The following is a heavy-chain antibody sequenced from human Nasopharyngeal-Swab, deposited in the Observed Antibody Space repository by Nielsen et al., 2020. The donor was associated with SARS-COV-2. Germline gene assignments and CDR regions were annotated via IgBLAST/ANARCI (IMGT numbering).Heavy chain of an antibody. CDR1: GFTFSSYS. CDR3: AKEVDPRLWFGDLALDY. V-gene: IGHV3-21*04. Sequence: GESLKISCAASGFTFSSYSMNWVRQAPGKGLEWVSSISSSSSYIYYVDSVKGRFTISRDNSQNTLFLQMNSLRAEDTAVYYCAKEVDPRLWFGDLALDYWGQGTLVTVSS. D-gene: IGHD3-10*01. J-gene: IGHJ4*02. CDR2: ISSSSSYI.